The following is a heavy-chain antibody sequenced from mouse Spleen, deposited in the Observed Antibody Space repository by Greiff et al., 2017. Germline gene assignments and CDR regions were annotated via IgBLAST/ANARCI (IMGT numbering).Heavy chain of an antibody. CDR3: TRGDYGNYEGPWYFDV. V-gene: IGHV1-15*01. Sequence: VKLQESGAELVRPGASVTLSCKASGYTFTDYEMHWVKQTPVHGLEWIGAIDPETGGTAYNQKFKGKAILTADKSSSTAYMELRSLTSEDSAVYYCTRGDYGNYEGPWYFDVWGAGTTVTVSS. CDR1: GYTFTDYE. J-gene: IGHJ1*01. CDR2: IDPETGGT. D-gene: IGHD2-1*01.